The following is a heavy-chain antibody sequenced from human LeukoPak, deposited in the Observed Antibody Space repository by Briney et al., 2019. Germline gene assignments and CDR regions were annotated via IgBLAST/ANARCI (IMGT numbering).Heavy chain of an antibody. V-gene: IGHV1-46*01. CDR2: INPSGGST. CDR3: ARDAIQLLTHCGMDV. Sequence: ASVKVSCKASGYTFAIYYMHWVRQAPGQGLEWMGIINPSGGSTSYAQKFQGRVTMTRDTSTSTVYMELSSLRSEDTAVYYCARDAIQLLTHCGMDVWGQGTTVTVSS. CDR1: GYTFAIYY. D-gene: IGHD5-18*01. J-gene: IGHJ6*02.